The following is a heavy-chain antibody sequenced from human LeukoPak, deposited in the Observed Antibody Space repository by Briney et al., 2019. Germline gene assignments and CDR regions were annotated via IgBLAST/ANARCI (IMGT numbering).Heavy chain of an antibody. D-gene: IGHD4-17*01. CDR3: AKVSPTVTTSGSYYYYGMDV. J-gene: IGHJ6*02. CDR1: GFTFSSYA. CDR2: ISGSGGST. V-gene: IGHV3-23*01. Sequence: GGSLRLSCAASGFTFSSYAMSWVRQAPGKGLEWVSAISGSGGSTYYADSVKGRFTISRDNSKNTLCLQMNSLRAEDTAVYYCAKVSPTVTTSGSYYYYGMDVWGQGTTVTVSS.